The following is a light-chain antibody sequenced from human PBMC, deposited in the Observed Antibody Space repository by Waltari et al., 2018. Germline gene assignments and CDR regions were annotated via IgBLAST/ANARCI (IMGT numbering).Light chain of an antibody. J-gene: IGLJ1*01. V-gene: IGLV2-14*03. CDR2: DVS. CDR3: NSYTSSNTRV. Sequence: QSALTQPASVSGSPGQSITISCTGSSSDVGGYDFVSWYQQHPGKVPKLIIYDVSHLPSGVSTRFSGSKSGNTASLTISGLQSEDEADYYCNSYTSSNTRVFGTGTRVTVL. CDR1: SSDVGGYDF.